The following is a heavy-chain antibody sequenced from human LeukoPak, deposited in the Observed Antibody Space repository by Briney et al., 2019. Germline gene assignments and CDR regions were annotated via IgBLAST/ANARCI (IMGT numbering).Heavy chain of an antibody. V-gene: IGHV4-39*01. CDR3: ASHDYYERRAHAFNV. Sequence: SETLSLTCTVSGGSISSSNYYWGRIRQPPGKEPEWIGSIYYSGATYYNPSLESRVTISVDTSKNQFSLKLSSVTAADTAVYYCASHDYYERRAHAFNVWGQGTMVTVSS. J-gene: IGHJ3*01. CDR2: IYYSGAT. CDR1: GGSISSSNYY. D-gene: IGHD3-22*01.